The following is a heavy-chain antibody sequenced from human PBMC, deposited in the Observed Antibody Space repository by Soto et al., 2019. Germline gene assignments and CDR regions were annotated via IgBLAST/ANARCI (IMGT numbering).Heavy chain of an antibody. D-gene: IGHD3-22*01. CDR3: AHALDYDSSGYYYVCAFDI. V-gene: IGHV2-5*02. CDR1: GFSLSTSGVG. J-gene: IGHJ3*02. Sequence: QITLKESGPTLVKPTQTLTLTCTFSGFSLSTSGVGVGWIRQPPGKALEWLALIYWDDDKRYSPSLKSRLTITKDTSKNQVVLTLTHMDPVDTATYYCAHALDYDSSGYYYVCAFDIWGQGTMVTVSS. CDR2: IYWDDDK.